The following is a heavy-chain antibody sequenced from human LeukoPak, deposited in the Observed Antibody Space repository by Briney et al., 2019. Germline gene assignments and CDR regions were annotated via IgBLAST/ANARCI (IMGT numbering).Heavy chain of an antibody. CDR2: MNPNSGNT. CDR1: GYTFTRYD. J-gene: IGHJ4*02. Sequence: GASVKVSCKASGYTFTRYDINWVRQATGQGLEWMGWMNPNSGNTGYAQKFQGRVTMTRNTSISTAYMELSSLRSEDTAVYYCATPGPYSGSSLDYWGQGTLVTVSS. V-gene: IGHV1-8*01. D-gene: IGHD6-6*01. CDR3: ATPGPYSGSSLDY.